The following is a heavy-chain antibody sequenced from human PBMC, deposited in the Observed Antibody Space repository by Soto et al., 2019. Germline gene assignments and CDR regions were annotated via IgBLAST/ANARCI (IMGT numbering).Heavy chain of an antibody. V-gene: IGHV3-21*01. Sequence: VGSLRLSCAASGFTFSSYSMNWVRQAPGKGLEWVSSISSSSSYIYYADSVKGRFTISRDNAKNSLYLQMNSLRAEDTAVYYCARVVLSGAPDYWGQGTLVTVSS. CDR1: GFTFSSYS. CDR2: ISSSSSYI. CDR3: ARVVLSGAPDY. D-gene: IGHD6-6*01. J-gene: IGHJ4*02.